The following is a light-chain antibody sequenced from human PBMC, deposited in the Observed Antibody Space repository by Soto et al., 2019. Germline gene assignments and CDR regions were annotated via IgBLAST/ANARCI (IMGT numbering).Light chain of an antibody. V-gene: IGKV3-20*01. CDR2: RAS. Sequence: EIVLTQSPGTLSLSPGERATLSCRASQSVSSDYLAWYQQTPGQTPKVLIYRASSKATGIPDRFSGSGSGTDFTLTSSRLEPEDFAVYYCQHYGSSPLTFGGGTKVEIK. J-gene: IGKJ4*01. CDR3: QHYGSSPLT. CDR1: QSVSSDY.